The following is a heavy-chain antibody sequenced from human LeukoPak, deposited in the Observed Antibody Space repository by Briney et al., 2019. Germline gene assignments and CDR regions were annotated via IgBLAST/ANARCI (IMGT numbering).Heavy chain of an antibody. D-gene: IGHD6-13*01. J-gene: IGHJ6*02. Sequence: SETLSLTCTVSGGSISSSSYYWGWIRQPPGKGLEWIGSIYYSGSTYYNPSLKSRVTISVDTSKNQFSLKLSSVTAADTAVYYCARDGAAAAGVPYYYYGMDVWGQGTTVTVSS. CDR3: ARDGAAAAGVPYYYYGMDV. V-gene: IGHV4-39*07. CDR1: GGSISSSSYY. CDR2: IYYSGST.